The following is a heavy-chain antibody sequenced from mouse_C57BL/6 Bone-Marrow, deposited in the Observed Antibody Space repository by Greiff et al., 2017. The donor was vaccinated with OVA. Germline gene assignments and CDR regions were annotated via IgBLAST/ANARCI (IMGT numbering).Heavy chain of an antibody. V-gene: IGHV5-17*01. D-gene: IGHD1-1*01. CDR1: GFTFSDYG. Sequence: EVHLVESGGGLVKPGGSLKLSCAASGFTFSDYGMHWVRQAPEKGLEWVAYISSGSSTIYYADTVKGRFTISRDNAKNTLCLQMTSLRSEETAMYYCARNGRHAMDYWGQGTSVTVSS. J-gene: IGHJ4*01. CDR3: ARNGRHAMDY. CDR2: ISSGSSTI.